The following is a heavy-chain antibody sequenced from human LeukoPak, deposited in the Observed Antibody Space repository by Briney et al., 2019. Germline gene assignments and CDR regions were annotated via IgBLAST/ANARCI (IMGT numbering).Heavy chain of an antibody. CDR1: GGTFSRYA. CDR2: ITPIFGTA. J-gene: IGHJ4*02. V-gene: IGHV1-69*01. Sequence: SVKVSCKASGGTFSRYAISWVRQAPGQGLEWMGGITPIFGTANYAQKFQGRVTITADESSSTAYMELRRLRSEDTAVYYCARDAAIYDNSAFYYLWWGQGTLVTVSS. D-gene: IGHD3-22*01. CDR3: ARDAAIYDNSAFYYLW.